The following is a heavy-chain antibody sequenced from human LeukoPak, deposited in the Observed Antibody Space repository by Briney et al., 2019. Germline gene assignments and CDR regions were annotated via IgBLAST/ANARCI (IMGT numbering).Heavy chain of an antibody. D-gene: IGHD2-2*03. V-gene: IGHV3-23*01. CDR1: GFTFDDYD. CDR3: AKDSHWILFDD. Sequence: GGSLRLSCAASGFTFDDYDMSWVRQAPGKGLEWVSGIGGSGTRTYYADSVKGRFTISRDNSKNTLYLQMNSLRDEDTAVYYCAKDSHWILFDDWGQGTLVTVSS. J-gene: IGHJ4*02. CDR2: IGGSGTRT.